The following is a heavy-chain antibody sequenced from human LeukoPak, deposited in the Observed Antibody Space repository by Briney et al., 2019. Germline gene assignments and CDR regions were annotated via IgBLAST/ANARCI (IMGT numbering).Heavy chain of an antibody. CDR3: ASYCSSTSCYGAFDI. CDR2: ISSSSSYI. V-gene: IGHV3-21*06. D-gene: IGHD2-2*01. CDR1: GFTFSSYS. J-gene: IGHJ3*02. Sequence: GGSLRLSCAASGFTFSSYSMNWVRRAPGKGLEWVSSISSSSSYIYYADSVKGRFTISRDNAKNSLYLQMNSLRAEDTAVYYCASYCSSTSCYGAFDIWGQGTMVTVSS.